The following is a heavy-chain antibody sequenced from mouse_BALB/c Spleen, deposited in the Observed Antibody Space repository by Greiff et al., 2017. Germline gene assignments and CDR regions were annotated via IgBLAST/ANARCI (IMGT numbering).Heavy chain of an antibody. J-gene: IGHJ4*01. CDR2: ISYSGST. CDR1: GYSITSDYA. Sequence: EVKLQESGPGLVKPSQSLSLTCTVTGYSITSDYAWNWIRQFPGNKLEWMGYISYSGSTSYNPSLKSRISITRDTSKNQFFLQLNSVTTEDTATYYCAWDYYAMDYWGQGTSVTVSS. V-gene: IGHV3-2*02. CDR3: AWDYYAMDY.